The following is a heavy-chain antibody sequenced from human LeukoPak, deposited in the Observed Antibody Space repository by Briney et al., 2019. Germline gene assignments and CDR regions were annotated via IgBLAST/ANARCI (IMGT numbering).Heavy chain of an antibody. J-gene: IGHJ4*02. CDR3: ARVCSSGRCCDQ. CDR1: GYSISSGRY. CDR2: INHSGST. Sequence: SETLSLTCSVSGYSISSGRYWAWMRQPPGKGLEWIGSINHSGSTYYNPSLKSRVTVSVDTSKNQFSLRLSSVTAADAAVYYCARVCSSGRCCDQWGQGTLVTVSS. V-gene: IGHV4-38-2*02. D-gene: IGHD2-15*01.